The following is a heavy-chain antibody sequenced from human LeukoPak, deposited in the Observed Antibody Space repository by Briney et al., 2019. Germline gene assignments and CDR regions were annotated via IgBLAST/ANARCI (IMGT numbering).Heavy chain of an antibody. D-gene: IGHD3-22*01. V-gene: IGHV3-7*01. CDR1: GFTLSTSW. J-gene: IGHJ4*02. Sequence: GGSLRLSCIASGFTLSTSWMSWVRQAPGEGLEWVANINQDSSEKLYVDSVKGRFTISRDNSKNTLYLQMNSLRAEDTAVYYCARGPTELTYDSSGYYYPYYFDYWGQGTLVTVSS. CDR2: INQDSSEK. CDR3: ARGPTELTYDSSGYYYPYYFDY.